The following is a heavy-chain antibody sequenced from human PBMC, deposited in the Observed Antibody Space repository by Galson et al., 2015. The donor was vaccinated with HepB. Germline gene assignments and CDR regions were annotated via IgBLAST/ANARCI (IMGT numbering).Heavy chain of an antibody. CDR1: GFTFNTYA. D-gene: IGHD3-10*01. V-gene: IGHV3-23*01. Sequence: SLRLSCAASGFTFNTYAMSWVRQAPGKGLEWISAISGSGGTTYYPDSVKGRFTISRDNSKNTLYLQLNGLRAEDTAIYYCAKPRGAGAYWDFDPWGRGTLVSVSS. CDR3: AKPRGAGAYWDFDP. CDR2: ISGSGGTT. J-gene: IGHJ2*01.